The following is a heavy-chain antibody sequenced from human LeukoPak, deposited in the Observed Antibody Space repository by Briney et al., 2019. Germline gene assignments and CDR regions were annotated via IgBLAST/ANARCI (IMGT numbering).Heavy chain of an antibody. Sequence: PSETLSLTCTVSGGSISSYYWSWIRQPAGKGLEWIGRIYTSGSTNYHPSLERRVTISVDKSKNQFSLKLSSVTAADTAVYYCARDAGTVTTGNYYYYMDGWGKGTTVTVSS. D-gene: IGHD1-7*01. V-gene: IGHV4-4*07. CDR3: ARDAGTVTTGNYYYYMDG. CDR1: GGSISSYY. CDR2: IYTSGST. J-gene: IGHJ6*03.